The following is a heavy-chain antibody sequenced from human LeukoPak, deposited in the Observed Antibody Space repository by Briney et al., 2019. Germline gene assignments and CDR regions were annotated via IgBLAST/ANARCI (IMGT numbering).Heavy chain of an antibody. Sequence: SETLSLTCTVSGGSISSYYWSWIRQPPGKGLEWIGYIYYSGSTNYNPSLKSRVTISVDTSKNQFSLKLSSVTAADTAVYYCAGVEVTGTHDYWGQGTLVTVSS. V-gene: IGHV4-59*01. CDR2: IYYSGST. CDR1: GGSISSYY. D-gene: IGHD1-20*01. J-gene: IGHJ4*02. CDR3: AGVEVTGTHDY.